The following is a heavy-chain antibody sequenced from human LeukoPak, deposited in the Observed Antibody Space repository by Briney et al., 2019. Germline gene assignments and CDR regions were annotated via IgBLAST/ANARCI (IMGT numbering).Heavy chain of an antibody. V-gene: IGHV1-24*01. CDR1: GYTLTELS. CDR2: FDPEDGET. D-gene: IGHD3-3*01. J-gene: IGHJ6*02. Sequence: ASVKVSCKVSGYTLTELSMHWVRQAPGKGLEWMGGFDPEDGETIYAQKFQGRVTMTEDTSTDTAYMELSSLRSEDTAVYYCATDSMPIWSGLHYYYYGMDVWGQGTTVTVSS. CDR3: ATDSMPIWSGLHYYYYGMDV.